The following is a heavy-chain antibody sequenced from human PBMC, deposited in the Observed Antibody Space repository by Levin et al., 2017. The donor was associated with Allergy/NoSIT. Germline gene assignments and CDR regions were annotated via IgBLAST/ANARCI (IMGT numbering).Heavy chain of an antibody. Sequence: GESLKISCAASGFTFSSYAMSWVRQAPGKGLEWVSAISGSGGSTYYADSVKGRFTISRDNSKNTLYLQMNSLRAEDTAVYYCAKDRITVGFQHWGQGTLVTVSS. D-gene: IGHD4-23*01. CDR1: GFTFSSYA. CDR2: ISGSGGST. J-gene: IGHJ1*01. CDR3: AKDRITVGFQH. V-gene: IGHV3-23*01.